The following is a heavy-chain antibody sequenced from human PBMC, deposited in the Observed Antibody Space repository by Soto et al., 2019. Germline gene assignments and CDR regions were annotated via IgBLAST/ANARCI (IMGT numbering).Heavy chain of an antibody. Sequence: QLQLQESGPGLVKPSETLSLTCTVSGGSISSSSYYWGWIRQPPGQGLEWIGSIYYSGSTYYNPSLKSRVTISVDTSKNQFSLKLSSVTAADTAVYYCASHRWIQLWLLDYWGQGTLVTVSS. J-gene: IGHJ4*02. V-gene: IGHV4-39*01. CDR3: ASHRWIQLWLLDY. CDR1: GGSISSSSYY. CDR2: IYYSGST. D-gene: IGHD5-18*01.